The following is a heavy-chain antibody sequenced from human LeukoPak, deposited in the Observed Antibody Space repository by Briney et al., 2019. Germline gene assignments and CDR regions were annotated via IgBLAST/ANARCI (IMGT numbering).Heavy chain of an antibody. CDR2: ISAYNGNT. J-gene: IGHJ4*02. CDR3: ASDCSSTSCYGGAFDY. D-gene: IGHD2-2*01. Sequence: SVKVSCKASGYTFTSYGISWVRQAPGQGLEWMGCISAYNGNTNYAQKLQGRVTMTTDTSTSTTYMELRSLRSDDTAVYYCASDCSSTSCYGGAFDYWGQGTLVTVSS. CDR1: GYTFTSYG. V-gene: IGHV1-18*01.